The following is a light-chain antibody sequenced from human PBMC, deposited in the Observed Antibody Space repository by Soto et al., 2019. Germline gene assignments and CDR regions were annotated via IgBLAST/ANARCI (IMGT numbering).Light chain of an antibody. Sequence: EIVLTQSPGTLSLSPGERATLSCRAGQNVGASYLAWYQQKPGQAPRLLIYGASNRATGISDRFSGSGSGTDFTLTISGLEPEDFAVYYCQQYDRSPYTFGQGTKLEIK. V-gene: IGKV3-20*01. CDR2: GAS. J-gene: IGKJ2*01. CDR3: QQYDRSPYT. CDR1: QNVGASY.